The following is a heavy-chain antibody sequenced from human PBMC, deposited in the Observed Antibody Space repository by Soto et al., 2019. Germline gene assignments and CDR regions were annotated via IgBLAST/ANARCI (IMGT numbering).Heavy chain of an antibody. Sequence: SLRLSCAASGFTFSSYWMSWVRQAPGKGLEWVANIKQDGSEKYYVDSVKGRFTISRDNAKNSLYLQMNSLRAEDTAVYYCASLWIVATRVPGYFDYWGQGTLVTVSS. CDR1: GFTFSSYW. J-gene: IGHJ4*02. CDR3: ASLWIVATRVPGYFDY. D-gene: IGHD5-12*01. CDR2: IKQDGSEK. V-gene: IGHV3-7*01.